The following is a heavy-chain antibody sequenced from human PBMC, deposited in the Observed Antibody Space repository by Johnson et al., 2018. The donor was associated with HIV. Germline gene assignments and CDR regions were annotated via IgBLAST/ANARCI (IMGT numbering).Heavy chain of an antibody. CDR1: GFNVRNNY. J-gene: IGHJ3*02. CDR2: ISYDGGNK. V-gene: IGHV3-30*18. D-gene: IGHD2/OR15-2a*01. Sequence: VHLVESGGGLVQPGGSLGLACVGSGFNVRNNYMSWVHQPPGKGLEWVASISYDGGNKYYADSVRGRLTISRDNAKNSLYLQMNSLRAEDTALYYCAKGIARRTNDAFDIWGQGTMVTVSS. CDR3: AKGIARRTNDAFDI.